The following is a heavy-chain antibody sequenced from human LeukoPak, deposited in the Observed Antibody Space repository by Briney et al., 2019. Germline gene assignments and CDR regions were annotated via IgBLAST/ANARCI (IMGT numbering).Heavy chain of an antibody. CDR3: ARGRIAAAGTVPNYFDY. CDR2: INHSGST. V-gene: IGHV4-34*01. Sequence: SETLSLTCAVYGGSFSGYYWSWIRRPPGKGLEWIGEINHSGSTNYNPSLKSRVTISVDTSKNQFSLKLSSVTAADTAVYYCARGRIAAAGTVPNYFDYWGQGTLVTVSS. CDR1: GGSFSGYY. J-gene: IGHJ4*02. D-gene: IGHD6-13*01.